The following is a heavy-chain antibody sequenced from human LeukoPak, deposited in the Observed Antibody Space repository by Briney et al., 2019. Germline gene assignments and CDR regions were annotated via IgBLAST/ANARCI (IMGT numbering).Heavy chain of an antibody. CDR1: GGSFSGYY. D-gene: IGHD1-26*01. Sequence: SETLSLTCAVYGGSFSGYYWSWIRQPPGKGLEWIGEINHSGSTNYNPSLKSRVTISVDTSKNQFSLKLSSVTAADTAVYYCARDKSVGATTFDSWGQGTLVTVSS. V-gene: IGHV4-34*01. CDR2: INHSGST. J-gene: IGHJ4*02. CDR3: ARDKSVGATTFDS.